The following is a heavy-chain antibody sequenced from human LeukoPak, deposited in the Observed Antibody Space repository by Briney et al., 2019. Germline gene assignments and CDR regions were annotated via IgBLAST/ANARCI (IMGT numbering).Heavy chain of an antibody. CDR3: ARVGNRYCSSTSCYVLYYFDY. V-gene: IGHV3-11*01. CDR1: GFTFSDYY. J-gene: IGHJ4*02. Sequence: PGGSLRLSCAASGFTFSDYYMSWIRQAPGKGLEWVSYISSSGSTIYYADSVKGRSTISRDNAKNSLYLQMNSLRAEDTAVYYCARVGNRYCSSTSCYVLYYFDYWGQGTLVTVSS. D-gene: IGHD2-2*01. CDR2: ISSSGSTI.